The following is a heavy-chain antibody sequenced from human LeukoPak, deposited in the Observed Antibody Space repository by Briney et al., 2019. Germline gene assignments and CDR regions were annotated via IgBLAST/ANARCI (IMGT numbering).Heavy chain of an antibody. D-gene: IGHD2-2*02. J-gene: IGHJ5*02. Sequence: SETLSLTCAVSGGSISSSNWWSWVRQPPGKGLEWIGEVSHSGSTNYNPSLKSRVTVVVDKSKNQFSLRLSSVTAADTAAYYCARVSCSSNNCYTSSWFDPWGQGTLVTVSS. CDR2: VSHSGST. CDR1: GGSISSSNW. CDR3: ARVSCSSNNCYTSSWFDP. V-gene: IGHV4-4*02.